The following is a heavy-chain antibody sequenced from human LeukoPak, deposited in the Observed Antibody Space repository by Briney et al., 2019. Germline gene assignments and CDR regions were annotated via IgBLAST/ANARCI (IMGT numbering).Heavy chain of an antibody. J-gene: IGHJ4*02. CDR3: SRGSGWLSVY. V-gene: IGHV3-49*03. Sequence: PGRSLRLSCTASGFTFGDYLMSWFRQAPGKGLEWIGSISGGTTEYAASVKGRFTISRDDSTSIAYLQMNSLTTEDTAVYYCSRGSGWLSVYWGQGTLVTVSS. CDR2: ISGGTT. CDR1: GFTFGDYL. D-gene: IGHD6-19*01.